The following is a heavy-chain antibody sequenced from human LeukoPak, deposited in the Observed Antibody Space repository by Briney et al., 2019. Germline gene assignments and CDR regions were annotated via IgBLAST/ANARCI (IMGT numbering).Heavy chain of an antibody. CDR1: GFTFSSYG. J-gene: IGHJ5*02. Sequence: PGRSLRLSCAASGFTFSSYGMHWVRQAPGKGLVWVSRINSDGTSTRYADSVKGRFTISRDNAKNTLHLQMNSLRAEDTAVYYCARDKYYDSGNWFDPWGQGTLVTVSS. V-gene: IGHV3-74*01. CDR2: INSDGTST. D-gene: IGHD3-10*01. CDR3: ARDKYYDSGNWFDP.